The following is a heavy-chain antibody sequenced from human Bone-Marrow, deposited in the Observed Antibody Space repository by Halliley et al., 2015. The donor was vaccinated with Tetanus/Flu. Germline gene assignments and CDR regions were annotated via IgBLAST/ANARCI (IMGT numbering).Heavy chain of an antibody. J-gene: IGHJ4*02. Sequence: SLRLSCAGSGFTFSNYIMSWVRQPPGKGLEWVSSISGSGDTTNYAASVKGRFTISRDNSKKTLYLEMQTLRDEDTALYFCAKDRSPFSRGYRWEWSQGSLVTVSS. CDR1: GFTFSNYI. V-gene: IGHV3-23*01. CDR2: ISGSGDTT. D-gene: IGHD1-26*01. CDR3: AKDRSPFSRGYRWE.